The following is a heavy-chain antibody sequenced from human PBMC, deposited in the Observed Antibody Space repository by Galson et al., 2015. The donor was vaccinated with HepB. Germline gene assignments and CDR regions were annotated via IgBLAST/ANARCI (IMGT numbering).Heavy chain of an antibody. CDR2: FDPEDGET. V-gene: IGHV1-24*01. Sequence: SVKVSCKVSGYTLTELSMHWVRQAPGKGLEWMGGFDPEDGETIYAQKFQGRVTMTEDTSTDTAYMELSSLRSEDTAVYYCATDLVGRWELRPVFNYWGQGTLVTVSS. D-gene: IGHD1-26*01. J-gene: IGHJ4*02. CDR1: GYTLTELS. CDR3: ATDLVGRWELRPVFNY.